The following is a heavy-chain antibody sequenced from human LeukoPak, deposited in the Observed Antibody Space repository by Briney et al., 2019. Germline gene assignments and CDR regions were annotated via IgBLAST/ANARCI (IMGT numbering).Heavy chain of an antibody. Sequence: SETLSLTCTVSGGSISSSSYYWGWIRQPPGKGLEWIGSIYYSGSTYYNPSLKSRVTISVDTSKNQFSLKLNSVTAADTAVYYCARGSKQLLPDYWGQGTLVTVSS. CDR2: IYYSGST. D-gene: IGHD6-13*01. CDR3: ARGSKQLLPDY. J-gene: IGHJ4*02. CDR1: GGSISSSSYY. V-gene: IGHV4-39*01.